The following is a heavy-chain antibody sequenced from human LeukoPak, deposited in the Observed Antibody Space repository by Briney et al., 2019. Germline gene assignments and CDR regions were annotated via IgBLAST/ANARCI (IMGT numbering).Heavy chain of an antibody. V-gene: IGHV4-59*01. J-gene: IGHJ6*03. D-gene: IGHD2-2*01. CDR1: GGSISSYN. Sequence: SETLSLTCTVSGGSISSYNWSWIRQPPGKGLEWIGYIYYSGSTNYNPSLKSRVTISADTSKNQFSLRLNSVTAADTAVYYCARGERAPAAYSFNYYYYMDVWGKGTTVTVSS. CDR3: ARGERAPAAYSFNYYYYMDV. CDR2: IYYSGST.